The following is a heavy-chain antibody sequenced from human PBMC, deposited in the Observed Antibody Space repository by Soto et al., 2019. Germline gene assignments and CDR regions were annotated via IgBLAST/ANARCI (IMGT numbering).Heavy chain of an antibody. V-gene: IGHV3-49*03. Sequence: EVQLVESGGGLVQPGRSLRLSCTASGFTFGDYAMSWFRQAPGKGLEWVGFIRSKAYGGTTEYAASVKGRFTISRDDSKSIAYLQMNSLKTEDTAVYYCTSGYGDQPFDYWGQGTLVTVSS. J-gene: IGHJ4*02. D-gene: IGHD4-17*01. CDR3: TSGYGDQPFDY. CDR1: GFTFGDYA. CDR2: IRSKAYGGTT.